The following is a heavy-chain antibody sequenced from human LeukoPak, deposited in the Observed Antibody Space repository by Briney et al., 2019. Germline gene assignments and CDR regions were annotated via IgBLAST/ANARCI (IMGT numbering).Heavy chain of an antibody. J-gene: IGHJ6*02. Sequence: SETLSLTCAVYGGSFSGYYWSWIRQPPGKGLEWIGEINHSGSTNYNPSLKSRVTISVDTSKNQFSLKLSSVTAVDTAVYYCARLGGSGSYYKYYYYGIDVWGQGTTVTVSS. CDR1: GGSFSGYY. D-gene: IGHD3-10*01. CDR2: INHSGST. V-gene: IGHV4-34*01. CDR3: ARLGGSGSYYKYYYYGIDV.